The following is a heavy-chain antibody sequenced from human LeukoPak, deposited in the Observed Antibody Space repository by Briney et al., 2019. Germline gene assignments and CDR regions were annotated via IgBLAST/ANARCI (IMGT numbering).Heavy chain of an antibody. V-gene: IGHV1-69*13. CDR3: ARGLGIRRGSDY. D-gene: IGHD1-14*01. J-gene: IGHJ4*02. CDR2: IIPIFGAA. Sequence: GASVKVSCKASGGTFSSYAISWVRQAPGQGLEWMGGIIPIFGAANYAQKFQGRVTITADESTSTAYMELSSLRSEDTAVYYCARGLGIRRGSDYWGQGTLVTVSS. CDR1: GGTFSSYA.